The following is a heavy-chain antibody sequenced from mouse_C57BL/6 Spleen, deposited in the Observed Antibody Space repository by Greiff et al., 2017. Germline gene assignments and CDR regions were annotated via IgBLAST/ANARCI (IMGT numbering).Heavy chain of an antibody. CDR3: ARRGEFIGAMDY. CDR2: IYPGDGDT. J-gene: IGHJ4*01. V-gene: IGHV1-80*01. CDR1: GYAFSSYW. D-gene: IGHD1-1*01. Sequence: VQLQQSGAELVKPGASVKISCKASGYAFSSYWMNWVKQRPGKGLEWIGQIYPGDGDTNYNGKFKGKATLTADKSSSTAYMQLSSLTSEDSAVDYCARRGEFIGAMDYWGQGTTVTVSS.